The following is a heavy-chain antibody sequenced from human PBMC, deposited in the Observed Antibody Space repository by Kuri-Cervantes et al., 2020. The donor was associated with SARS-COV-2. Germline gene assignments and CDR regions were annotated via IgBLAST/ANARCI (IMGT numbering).Heavy chain of an antibody. CDR2: IYSESDAAQYAAPDVGTT. Sequence: GESLKISCAASGFTFSDYYMAWVRQAPGKGLEWVGRIYSESDAAQYAAPDVGTTDYAAPMKDRFIISRDDSKNTLFLQMNFLQTEDTAVYYCATGPLDYWGHGTLVTVSS. CDR3: ATGPLDY. J-gene: IGHJ4*01. V-gene: IGHV3-15*01. CDR1: GFTFSDYY.